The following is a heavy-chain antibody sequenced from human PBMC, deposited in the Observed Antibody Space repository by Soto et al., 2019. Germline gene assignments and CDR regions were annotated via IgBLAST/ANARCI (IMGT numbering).Heavy chain of an antibody. V-gene: IGHV4-30-4*08. D-gene: IGHD6-6*01. CDR1: GGSISSSSYY. Sequence: SETLSLTCTVSGGSISSSSYYWGWIRQPPGKGLEWIGYIYYSGSTYYNPSLKSRVTISVDTSKNQFSLKLSSVTAADTAVYYCARDRGYSSSWDYYYYGMDVWGQGTTVTVSS. CDR2: IYYSGST. J-gene: IGHJ6*02. CDR3: ARDRGYSSSWDYYYYGMDV.